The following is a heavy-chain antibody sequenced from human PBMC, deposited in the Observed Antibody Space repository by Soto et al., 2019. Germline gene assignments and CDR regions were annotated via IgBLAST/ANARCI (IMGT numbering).Heavy chain of an antibody. CDR1: RDALTCTN. J-gene: IGHJ4*02. CDR2: INPNSGGT. CDR3: AKGRSSMIVLLMDY. V-gene: IGHV1-2*04. D-gene: IGHD3-22*01. Sequence: ADVCGEASRDALTCTNMSSVRQAIGQGLEWMGWINPNSGGTNYPQQLQGWVTMTRDTSPSTAYMELSSLRPEDTAFYYCAKGRSSMIVLLMDYWAQ.